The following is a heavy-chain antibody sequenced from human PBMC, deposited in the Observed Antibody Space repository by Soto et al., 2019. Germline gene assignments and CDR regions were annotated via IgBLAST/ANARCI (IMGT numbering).Heavy chain of an antibody. D-gene: IGHD2-15*01. V-gene: IGHV1-8*01. Sequence: ASVKVSCKASGYTFTSYDINWVRQATGQGLEWMGWMNPNSGNTGYAQKFQGRVTMTRNTSISTAYMELSSLRSDDTAVYYCAASYCSGGSCYSSVPFDPWGQGTLVTVSS. CDR3: AASYCSGGSCYSSVPFDP. CDR1: GYTFTSYD. J-gene: IGHJ5*02. CDR2: MNPNSGNT.